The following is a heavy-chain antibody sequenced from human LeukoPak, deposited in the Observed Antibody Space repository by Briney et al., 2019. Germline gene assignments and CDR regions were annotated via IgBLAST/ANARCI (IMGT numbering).Heavy chain of an antibody. V-gene: IGHV3-7*01. D-gene: IGHD1-20*01. Sequence: GGSLRLSCAASGFTFSSCWMNWVRQAPGKGLEWVANIKPDGSEKYYVDSVKGRFTISRDNAKNSLYLQMNSLRDEDTAVYYCASGNWNDRAFYIWGQGTMAAVSS. CDR3: ASGNWNDRAFYI. CDR2: IKPDGSEK. CDR1: GFTFSSCW. J-gene: IGHJ3*02.